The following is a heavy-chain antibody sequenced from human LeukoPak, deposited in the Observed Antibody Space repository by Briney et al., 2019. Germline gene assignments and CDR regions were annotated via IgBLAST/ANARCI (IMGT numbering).Heavy chain of an antibody. J-gene: IGHJ3*02. V-gene: IGHV1-69*13. CDR3: AILGDSSGYSDAFDI. CDR1: GGTFSSYA. D-gene: IGHD3-22*01. Sequence: SVKVSCKASGGTFSSYAISWVRQAPGQGLEWMGGIIPIFGTANYAQKFQGRVTITADESTSTAYMELSSLRSEDTAVYYCAILGDSSGYSDAFDIWGQGTMVTVSS. CDR2: IIPIFGTA.